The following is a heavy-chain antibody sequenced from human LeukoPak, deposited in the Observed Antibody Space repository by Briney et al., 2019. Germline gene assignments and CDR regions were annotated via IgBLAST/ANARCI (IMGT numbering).Heavy chain of an antibody. Sequence: SVKVSCKASGGTFSSYTISWVRQASGQGLEWMGGIIPIFGTANYAQKFQGRVTITADESTSTAYMELSSLRSEDTAVYYCARGNDGSGSPSYYFYYMDVWGKGTTVTISS. CDR1: GGTFSSYT. J-gene: IGHJ6*03. D-gene: IGHD3-10*01. CDR2: IIPIFGTA. V-gene: IGHV1-69*13. CDR3: ARGNDGSGSPSYYFYYMDV.